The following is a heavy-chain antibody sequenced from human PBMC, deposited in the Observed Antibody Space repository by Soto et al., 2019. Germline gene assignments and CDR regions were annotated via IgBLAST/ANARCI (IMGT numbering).Heavy chain of an antibody. V-gene: IGHV4-4*07. CDR3: ERGSGRYFYYGMDV. CDR2: IYTSASI. CDR1: GADINTYS. Sequence: SETLSLTCRVPGADINTYSWTWIRQPAGKGLEWIGRIYTSASINYNPSLRGRVTLSVDTSTNQVSLKLSAVTAADTAVYYCERGSGRYFYYGMDVWGQGTTVTVSS. J-gene: IGHJ6*02.